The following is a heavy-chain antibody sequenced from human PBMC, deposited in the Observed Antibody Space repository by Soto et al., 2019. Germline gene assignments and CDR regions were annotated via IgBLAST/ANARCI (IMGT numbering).Heavy chain of an antibody. V-gene: IGHV4-39*01. Sequence: SETLSLTCTVSGGSISSSSYYWGWIRQPPGKGLEWIGSIYYSGSTYYNPSLKSRVTISVDTSKNQFSLKLSSVTAADTAVYYCARRGHSYGSPLYFDYWGQGTLVTVSS. D-gene: IGHD5-18*01. CDR3: ARRGHSYGSPLYFDY. CDR1: GGSISSSSYY. J-gene: IGHJ4*02. CDR2: IYYSGST.